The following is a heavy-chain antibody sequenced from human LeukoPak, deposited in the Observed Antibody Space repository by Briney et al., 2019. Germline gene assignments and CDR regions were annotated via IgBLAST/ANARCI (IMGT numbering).Heavy chain of an antibody. CDR1: GGTFSSYA. V-gene: IGHV1-69*04. D-gene: IGHD1-26*01. CDR2: IIPILGIA. CDR3: ARDFPSNFSGSYYFDY. J-gene: IGHJ4*02. Sequence: ASVKVSCKASGGTFSSYAISWVRQAPGQGLEWMGRIIPILGIANYAQKFQGRVTFTADKSTSTAYMELSSLRSEDTAVYYCARDFPSNFSGSYYFDYWGQGTLVTVSS.